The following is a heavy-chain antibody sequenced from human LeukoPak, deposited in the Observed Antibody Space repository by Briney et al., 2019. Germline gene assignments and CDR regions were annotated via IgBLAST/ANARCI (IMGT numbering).Heavy chain of an antibody. CDR2: IKQDGSQK. Sequence: GGSLRLSCAASGFTFSSYAMHWVRQAPGKGLEWVANIKQDGSQKYYVDSVKGRFIISRDNAKNSLYLQMNSVRAEDTAVYYCAREGTFGDYRASGDHWGQGALVTVSS. CDR1: GFTFSSYA. V-gene: IGHV3-7*03. J-gene: IGHJ4*02. CDR3: AREGTFGDYRASGDH. D-gene: IGHD2-21*02.